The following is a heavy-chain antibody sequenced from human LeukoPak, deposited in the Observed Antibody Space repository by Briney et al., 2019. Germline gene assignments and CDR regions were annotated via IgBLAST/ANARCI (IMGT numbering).Heavy chain of an antibody. CDR3: AKPGHTAMVSPSWFDP. Sequence: SMRLSCAASGFTFDGYAMHWVRQAPGKGLEWVSGISWNSGSIGYADSVKGRFTISRDNAKNSLYLQMNSLRAEDTALYYCAKPGHTAMVSPSWFDPWGQGTLVTVSS. V-gene: IGHV3-9*01. CDR1: GFTFDGYA. CDR2: ISWNSGSI. D-gene: IGHD5-18*01. J-gene: IGHJ5*02.